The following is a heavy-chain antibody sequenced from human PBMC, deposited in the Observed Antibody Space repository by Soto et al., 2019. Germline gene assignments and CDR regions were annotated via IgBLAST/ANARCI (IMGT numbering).Heavy chain of an antibody. CDR2: IYHSGST. V-gene: IGHV4-4*02. CDR1: GGSISSSNW. CDR3: ARDRGAIYDILTGYYPTRGFDP. J-gene: IGHJ5*02. Sequence: SETLSLTCAVSGGSISSSNWWSWVRQPPGKGLEWIGEIYHSGSTNYNPSLKSRVTISVDKSKNQFSLKLSSVTAADTAVYYCARDRGAIYDILTGYYPTRGFDPWGQGTLVTVSS. D-gene: IGHD3-9*01.